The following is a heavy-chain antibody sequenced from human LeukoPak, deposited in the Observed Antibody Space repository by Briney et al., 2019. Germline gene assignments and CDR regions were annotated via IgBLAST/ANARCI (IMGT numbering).Heavy chain of an antibody. CDR1: GFTFSRYW. CDR2: INGDGRST. CDR3: ATSSGSYRFDP. V-gene: IGHV3-74*01. Sequence: GASVKVSCKASGFTFSRYWMHWVRQAPGKGLVWVSRINGDGRSTNYADSVKGRFTISRDNAKNTLYLQMNSLRVEDTAVYYCATSSGSYRFDPWGQGTLVTVSS. D-gene: IGHD1-26*01. J-gene: IGHJ5*02.